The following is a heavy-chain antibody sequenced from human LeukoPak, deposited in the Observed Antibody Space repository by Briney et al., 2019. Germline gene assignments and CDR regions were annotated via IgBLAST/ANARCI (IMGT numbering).Heavy chain of an antibody. CDR1: GFTFSSYS. D-gene: IGHD2-2*01. CDR2: ISTSSSTI. Sequence: GGSLRLSCAASGFTFSSYSMNWVRQAPGKGLEWVSYISTSSSTIYYADSVKGRFTISRDNAKNSLYLQMNSLRVEDTAVYYCARGYCSSTSCPRHHFDYWGQGTLVTVSS. J-gene: IGHJ4*02. CDR3: ARGYCSSTSCPRHHFDY. V-gene: IGHV3-48*01.